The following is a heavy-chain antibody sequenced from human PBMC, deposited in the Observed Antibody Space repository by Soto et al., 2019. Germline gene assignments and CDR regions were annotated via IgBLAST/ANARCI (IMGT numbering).Heavy chain of an antibody. CDR1: GGSISSGDYY. Sequence: QVQLQESGPGLVKPSQTLSLTCTVSGGSISSGDYYWSWIRQPPGKGLEWIGYIYYSGSTYYNPSLKSRVTISVDTSKNQFSLKLSSVTAADTAVYYCARVGSEDIVELAPYYYYYGMDVWGQGTTVTVSS. CDR2: IYYSGST. V-gene: IGHV4-30-4*01. D-gene: IGHD2-15*01. J-gene: IGHJ6*02. CDR3: ARVGSEDIVELAPYYYYYGMDV.